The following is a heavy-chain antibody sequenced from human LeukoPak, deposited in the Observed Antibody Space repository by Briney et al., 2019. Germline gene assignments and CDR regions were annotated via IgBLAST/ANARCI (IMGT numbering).Heavy chain of an antibody. CDR1: GGSFSGYY. CDR2: INHSGST. D-gene: IGHD6-13*01. Sequence: SETLSLTCAVYGGSFSGYYWSWICQPPGKGLEWIGEINHSGSTNYNPSLKSRVTISVDTSKNQFSLKLSSVTAADTAVYYCARVAAHSSWYSYFQHWGQGTLVTVSS. CDR3: ARVAAHSSWYSYFQH. V-gene: IGHV4-34*01. J-gene: IGHJ1*01.